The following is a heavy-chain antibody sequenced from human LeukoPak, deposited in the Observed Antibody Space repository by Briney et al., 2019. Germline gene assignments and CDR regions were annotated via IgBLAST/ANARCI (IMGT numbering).Heavy chain of an antibody. V-gene: IGHV3-21*01. CDR3: ARDQAYCSGGSCYSSY. Sequence: GGSLRLSCAASGFTFSSYSMNWVRQAPGKGLEWVSSISSSSSYIYYADSVKGRFTISRDNAKNSLYPQMNSLRAEDTAVYYCARDQAYCSGGSCYSSYWGQGTPVTVSS. CDR2: ISSSSSYI. J-gene: IGHJ4*02. CDR1: GFTFSSYS. D-gene: IGHD2-15*01.